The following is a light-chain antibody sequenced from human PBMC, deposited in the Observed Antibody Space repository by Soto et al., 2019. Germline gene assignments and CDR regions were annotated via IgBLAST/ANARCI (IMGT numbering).Light chain of an antibody. Sequence: QSALTQPASVSGSPGQSITISCTGTSSDVGGYNYVSWYQQRPGKAPKFMIYEVNKRPSGVPDRFSGSKSGNTASLTVSGLQAEDEADYYCSSYAGSSNVFGTGTKLPS. J-gene: IGLJ1*01. CDR1: SSDVGGYNY. CDR3: SSYAGSSNV. CDR2: EVN. V-gene: IGLV2-8*01.